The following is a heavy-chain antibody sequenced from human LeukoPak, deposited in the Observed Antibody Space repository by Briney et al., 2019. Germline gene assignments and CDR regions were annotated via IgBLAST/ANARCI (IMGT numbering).Heavy chain of an antibody. CDR2: IIPIFGTA. J-gene: IGHJ2*01. CDR3: AVVLVPAAILGDWYFDL. Sequence: GASVKVSCKASGGTFSSYAISWVRQAPGQGLEWMGGIIPIFGTANYAQKFQGRVTITADESTSTAYMELSSLRSEDTAVYYCAVVLVPAAILGDWYFDLWGRGTLVTVFS. CDR1: GGTFSSYA. V-gene: IGHV1-69*13. D-gene: IGHD2-2*01.